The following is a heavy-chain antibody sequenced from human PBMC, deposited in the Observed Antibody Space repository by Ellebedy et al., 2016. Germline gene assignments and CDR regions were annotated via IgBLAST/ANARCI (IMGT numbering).Heavy chain of an antibody. J-gene: IGHJ6*02. CDR3: AREPLSHYYYDSSGYSAYYGMDV. V-gene: IGHV1-8*01. CDR1: GYTFTSYD. D-gene: IGHD3-22*01. CDR2: MNPNSGNT. Sequence: ASVKVSCXASGYTFTSYDINWVRQATGQGLEWMGWMNPNSGNTGYAQKFQGRVTMTRNTSISTAYMELSSLRSDDTAVYYCAREPLSHYYYDSSGYSAYYGMDVWGQGTTVTVSS.